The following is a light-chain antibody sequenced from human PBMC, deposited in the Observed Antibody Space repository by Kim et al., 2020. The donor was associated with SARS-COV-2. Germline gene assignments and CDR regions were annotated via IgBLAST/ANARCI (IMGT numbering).Light chain of an antibody. J-gene: IGKJ4*02. CDR3: QQYGDSPS. Sequence: EIVLTQSPGTLSLSPGESATLFCRASHSVSSGQLAWYQHKPGQAPRLLIHDASIRATGIPDRFTGSGSGTHFTLVISRLEPEDFAFYLCQQYGDSPSFGGGTKVDIK. V-gene: IGKV3-20*01. CDR2: DAS. CDR1: HSVSSGQ.